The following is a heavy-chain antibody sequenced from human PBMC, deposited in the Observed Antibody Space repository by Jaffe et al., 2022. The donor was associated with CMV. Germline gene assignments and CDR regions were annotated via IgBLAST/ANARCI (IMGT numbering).Heavy chain of an antibody. J-gene: IGHJ4*02. CDR3: AREVVNMASPDH. CDR2: INPNSGGA. CDR1: GYTFTDYY. V-gene: IGHV1-2*02. Sequence: QVQLVQSGAEVKKPGASVKVSCKSSGYTFTDYYIHWVRQAPGQGLEWMGWINPNSGGANYPQKFRGRVTMTRDTSISTAYMELSNLGSDDTAIYYCAREVVNMASPDHWGQGTLVTVSS.